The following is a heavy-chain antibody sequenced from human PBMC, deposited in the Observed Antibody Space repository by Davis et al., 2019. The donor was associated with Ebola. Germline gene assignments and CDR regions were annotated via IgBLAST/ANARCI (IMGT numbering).Heavy chain of an antibody. CDR3: ARGYGDYVGFLGY. D-gene: IGHD4-17*01. V-gene: IGHV3-7*04. Sequence: GESLKISCAASGFTFNSYWMSWVRQAPGKGLEWVANIKQDGSAKYYVDSVKGRFTISRDNAKKSLYLQMNSLRAEDTAVYYCARGYGDYVGFLGYWGQGTLVTVSS. CDR1: GFTFNSYW. CDR2: IKQDGSAK. J-gene: IGHJ4*02.